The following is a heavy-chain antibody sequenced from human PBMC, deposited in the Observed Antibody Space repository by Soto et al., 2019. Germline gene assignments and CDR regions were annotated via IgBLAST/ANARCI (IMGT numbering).Heavy chain of an antibody. CDR1: GYTFTSYG. J-gene: IGHJ4*02. CDR3: ASSRGRVFTMVRGVMNPVDY. V-gene: IGHV1-18*01. D-gene: IGHD3-10*01. Sequence: ASVKVSCKASGYTFTSYGISWVPQAPGQGLEWMGWISAYNGNTNYAQNLRGRVTMTTDTSTSTAYMELRSLRYDDTAVYYCASSRGRVFTMVRGVMNPVDYWGQGTLVTVSS. CDR2: ISAYNGNT.